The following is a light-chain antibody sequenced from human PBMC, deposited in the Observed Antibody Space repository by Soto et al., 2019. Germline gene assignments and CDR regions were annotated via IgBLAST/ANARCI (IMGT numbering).Light chain of an antibody. CDR3: EQYCFSPV. V-gene: IGKV3-20*01. CDR1: QSVTSNY. Sequence: EVVLTQSPGTLSLSPGERATLSCRASQSVTSNYLAWYQQKPGQAPRPIIYGAASRATGIPDRFSGSGSGTAFSLTIRRLAPADFAVDCCEQYCFSPVFGPGPKVDIK. J-gene: IGKJ3*01. CDR2: GAA.